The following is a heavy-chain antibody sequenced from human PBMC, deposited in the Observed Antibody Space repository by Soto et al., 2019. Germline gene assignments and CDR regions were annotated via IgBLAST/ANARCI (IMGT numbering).Heavy chain of an antibody. CDR1: GGSISSGGYS. Sequence: PSETLSLTCAVSGGSISSGGYSWSWIRQPPGEGLEWIGYIYHSGSTYYNPSLKSRVTISVDRSKNQFSLKLSSVTAADTAVYYCARDRCTNGVCEDYWGQGTLVTVSS. V-gene: IGHV4-30-2*01. J-gene: IGHJ4*02. CDR2: IYHSGST. CDR3: ARDRCTNGVCEDY. D-gene: IGHD2-8*01.